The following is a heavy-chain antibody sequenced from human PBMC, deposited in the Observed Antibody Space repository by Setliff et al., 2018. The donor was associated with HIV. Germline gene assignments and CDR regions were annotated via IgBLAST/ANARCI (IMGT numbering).Heavy chain of an antibody. CDR1: GFTFSNAW. CDR3: TTEVFRQWLVGDY. D-gene: IGHD6-19*01. CDR2: IKSRSDDGTT. Sequence: GGSLRLSCAASGFTFSNAWMSWVRQAPGKGLEWVGRIKSRSDDGTTDYAAPVKGRFTISRDDSKNTLYLQMKSLKTEDTAVYYCTTEVFRQWLVGDYWGQGTLVTVSS. J-gene: IGHJ4*02. V-gene: IGHV3-15*01.